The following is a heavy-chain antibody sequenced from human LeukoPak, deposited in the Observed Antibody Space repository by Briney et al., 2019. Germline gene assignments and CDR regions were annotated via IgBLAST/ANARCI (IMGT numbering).Heavy chain of an antibody. V-gene: IGHV1-69*13. Sequence: ASVKVSCKASGGTFSSYAISWVRQAPGQGLEWMGGIIPIFGTANYAQKFQGRVTITADESTSTAYMELSSLRSEDTAVYYCARGPYSGSYFPIGQHMDVWGKGTTVTISS. CDR3: ARGPYSGSYFPIGQHMDV. D-gene: IGHD1-26*01. CDR1: GGTFSSYA. J-gene: IGHJ6*03. CDR2: IIPIFGTA.